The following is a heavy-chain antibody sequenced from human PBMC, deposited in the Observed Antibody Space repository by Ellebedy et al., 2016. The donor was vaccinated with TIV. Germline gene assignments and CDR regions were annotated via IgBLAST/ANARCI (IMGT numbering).Heavy chain of an antibody. D-gene: IGHD2-15*01. CDR3: ARSPLGYCSGGSCYSYYYYYMDV. J-gene: IGHJ6*03. Sequence: GESLKISCAASGFTFSSYGMHWVRQAPGKGLEWVAVIWYDGSNKYYADSVKGRFTISRDNSKNTLYLQMNSLRAEDTAVYYCARSPLGYCSGGSCYSYYYYYMDVWGKGTTVTVSS. V-gene: IGHV3-33*01. CDR1: GFTFSSYG. CDR2: IWYDGSNK.